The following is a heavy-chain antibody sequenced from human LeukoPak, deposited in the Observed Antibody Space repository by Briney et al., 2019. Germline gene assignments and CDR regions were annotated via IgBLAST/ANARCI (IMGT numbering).Heavy chain of an antibody. CDR1: GDSISTYY. Sequence: SETLSLTCTVSGDSISTYYWSWIRQPAGKGLEWIGRIFTSGSTNYNPSLKSRVTMSLDTSKNQFSLKLSSVTAADTAVYYCARKALPGNWSDPWGQGALVTVSS. J-gene: IGHJ5*02. CDR3: ARKALPGNWSDP. V-gene: IGHV4-4*07. CDR2: IFTSGST.